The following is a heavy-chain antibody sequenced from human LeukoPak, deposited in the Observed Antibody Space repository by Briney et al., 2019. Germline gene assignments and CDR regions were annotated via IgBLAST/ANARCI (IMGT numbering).Heavy chain of an antibody. CDR1: GFTFSSYA. D-gene: IGHD3-3*01. J-gene: IGHJ3*02. CDR2: ISGSGGST. Sequence: TGGSLRLSCAASGFTFSSYAMSWVRQAPGKGLEWVSAISGSGGSTYYADSVKGRFTISRDNSKNTPYLQMNSLRAEDTAVYYCANSYLTIFGVVEGAFDIWGQGTMVTVSS. CDR3: ANSYLTIFGVVEGAFDI. V-gene: IGHV3-23*01.